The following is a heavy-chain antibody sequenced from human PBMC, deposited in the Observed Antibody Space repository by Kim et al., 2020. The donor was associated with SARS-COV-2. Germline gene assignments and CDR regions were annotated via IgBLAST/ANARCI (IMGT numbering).Heavy chain of an antibody. CDR3: ARDSYGMDV. CDR2: SKN. Sequence: SKNYHADSVRGRFTISRDNSKNPLYLQMNSLRAEDTAVYYCARDSYGMDVWGQGTTVTVSS. J-gene: IGHJ6*02. V-gene: IGHV3-30*01.